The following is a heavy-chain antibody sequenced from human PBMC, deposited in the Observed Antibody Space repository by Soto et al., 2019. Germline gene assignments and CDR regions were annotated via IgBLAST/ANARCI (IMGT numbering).Heavy chain of an antibody. V-gene: IGHV2-5*02. J-gene: IGHJ4*02. Sequence: QITLKESGPTLVKPTQTLTLTCTFSGFSLSTSGVGVGWIRQPPGKALEWLALIYWDDDKRYSPSLKSRLTITRDTSKYQVVLTMTNMDPVDTATYYSAHRPSYCSGGSCSPGFNSWCQGTLVTVSS. CDR1: GFSLSTSGVG. CDR2: IYWDDDK. D-gene: IGHD2-15*01. CDR3: AHRPSYCSGGSCSPGFNS.